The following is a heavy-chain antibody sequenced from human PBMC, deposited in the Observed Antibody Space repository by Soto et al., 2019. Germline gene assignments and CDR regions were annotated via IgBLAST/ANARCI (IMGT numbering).Heavy chain of an antibody. CDR1: GGSISSSNW. CDR2: IYHSGST. CDR3: WRRELATTTYCHYYGMDV. D-gene: IGHD6-25*01. Sequence: SETLSLTCAVSGGSISSSNWWSWVRQPPGKGLEWIGDIYHSGSTNYNPSLKSRVTISVDKSKNQFSLKLSSVTAADTAVYYCWRRELATTTYCHYYGMDVWGQGTTVTVSS. J-gene: IGHJ6*02. V-gene: IGHV4-4*02.